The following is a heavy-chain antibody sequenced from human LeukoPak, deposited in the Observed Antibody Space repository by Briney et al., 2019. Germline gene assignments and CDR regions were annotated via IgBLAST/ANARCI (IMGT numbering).Heavy chain of an antibody. CDR1: GFTVSSNY. CDR2: ISSSGSTI. J-gene: IGHJ4*02. D-gene: IGHD1-26*01. V-gene: IGHV3-48*01. Sequence: GGSLRLSCAASGFTVSSNYMSWVRQAPGKGLEWISYISSSGSTIYYTDSVKGRFTISRDNAKNSLYLQMNSLRAEDTAVYFCARVGSGSFATTYYFDYWGQGTLVTVSS. CDR3: ARVGSGSFATTYYFDY.